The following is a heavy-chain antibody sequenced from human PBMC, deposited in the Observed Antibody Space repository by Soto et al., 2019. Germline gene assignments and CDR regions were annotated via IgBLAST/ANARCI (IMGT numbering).Heavy chain of an antibody. Sequence: QVQLQESGPGLVKPSQTLSLTCTVSGGSISSGDYYWSWIRQPPGKGLEWIGYIYYSGSTYYNPSLKSRVTISVDTSKNQFSLKLSSVTAADTAVYYCASDTYYYDSSGYYPVFDYWGQGTLDTVSS. CDR1: GGSISSGDYY. J-gene: IGHJ4*02. V-gene: IGHV4-30-4*01. D-gene: IGHD3-22*01. CDR3: ASDTYYYDSSGYYPVFDY. CDR2: IYYSGST.